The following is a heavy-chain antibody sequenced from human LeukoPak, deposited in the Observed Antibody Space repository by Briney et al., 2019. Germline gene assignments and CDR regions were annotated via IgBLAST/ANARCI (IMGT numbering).Heavy chain of an antibody. CDR2: IYTSGST. Sequence: PSETLSLTCTVSGGSISSGSYYWSWIRQPAGKGLEWIGRIYTSGSTNYNPSLKSRVTISVDTSKNQFSLKLSSVTAADTAVYYCARTGSGSFYYYYGMDVWGQGTTVTVSS. J-gene: IGHJ6*02. V-gene: IGHV4-61*02. CDR1: GGSISSGSYY. CDR3: ARTGSGSFYYYYGMDV. D-gene: IGHD3-10*01.